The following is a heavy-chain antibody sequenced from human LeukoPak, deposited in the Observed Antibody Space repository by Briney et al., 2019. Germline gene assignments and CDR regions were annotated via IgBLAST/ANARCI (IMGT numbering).Heavy chain of an antibody. CDR1: GFTFSNYA. V-gene: IGHV3-23*01. CDR3: ARESPSGWDYYYGMDV. D-gene: IGHD6-19*01. CDR2: ISGSGGST. J-gene: IGHJ6*02. Sequence: PGRSLRLSCAASGFTFSNYAMSWVRQAPGKGLEWVSVISGSGGSTYYADSVKGRFTISRDNSKNSLYLQMNSLRAEDTAVYYCARESPSGWDYYYGMDVWGQGTTVTVSS.